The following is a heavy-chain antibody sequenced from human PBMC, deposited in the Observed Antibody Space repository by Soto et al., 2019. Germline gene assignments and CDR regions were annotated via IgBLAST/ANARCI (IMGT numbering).Heavy chain of an antibody. CDR3: AASIFYYGMDV. V-gene: IGHV5-51*01. Sequence: GESLKISCKGSGYTFTNYWIGWVRQMPGKGLEWMGIIYPGDSDTKYNPSFQGQVTISADKSITATYLQWSSLKASDTAIYYCAASIFYYGMDVWGQGTTVTVSS. CDR2: IYPGDSDT. CDR1: GYTFTNYW. J-gene: IGHJ6*02.